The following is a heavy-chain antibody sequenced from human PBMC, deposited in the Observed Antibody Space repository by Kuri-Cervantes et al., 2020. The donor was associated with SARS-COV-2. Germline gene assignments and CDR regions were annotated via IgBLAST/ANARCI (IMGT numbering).Heavy chain of an antibody. CDR1: GYSISSGYY. CDR3: ARLSSIAAPTDY. J-gene: IGHJ4*02. D-gene: IGHD6-6*01. CDR2: IYYSGST. Sequence: GSLRLSCTVSGYSISSGYYWGWIRQPPGKGLEWIGYIYYSGSTNYNPSLKSRVTISVDTSKNQFSLKLSSVTAADTAVYYCARLSSIAAPTDYWGQGTLVTVSS. V-gene: IGHV4-38-2*02.